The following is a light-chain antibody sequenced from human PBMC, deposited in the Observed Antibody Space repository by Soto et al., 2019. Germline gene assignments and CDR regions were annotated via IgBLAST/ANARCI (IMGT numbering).Light chain of an antibody. CDR3: QQYHNWPPYT. CDR2: GAS. J-gene: IGKJ2*01. Sequence: EIVMTQSPATLSVSPGERATLSCRASQSVSTNLAWYQQKPGQAPRLLMYGASTRATGIPARFSGSGSGTELTLPISSLQSEDFAVYYCQQYHNWPPYTFGQGTKLEIK. CDR1: QSVSTN. V-gene: IGKV3-15*01.